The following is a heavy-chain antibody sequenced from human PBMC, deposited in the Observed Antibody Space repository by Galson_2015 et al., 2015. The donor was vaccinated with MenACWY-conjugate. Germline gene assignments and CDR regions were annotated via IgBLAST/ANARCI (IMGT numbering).Heavy chain of an antibody. CDR2: INPGGSST. CDR1: GFIFNTYW. Sequence: SLRLSCAASGFIFNTYWMHGVRQAPGKGLVWVSRINPGGSSTTYADSVKDRFTISRDNAKNTLYLQMNSLRPEDTAVFYCAKTRGASLYFDSWGQGTLVTVSS. D-gene: IGHD1-26*01. CDR3: AKTRGASLYFDS. J-gene: IGHJ4*02. V-gene: IGHV3-74*01.